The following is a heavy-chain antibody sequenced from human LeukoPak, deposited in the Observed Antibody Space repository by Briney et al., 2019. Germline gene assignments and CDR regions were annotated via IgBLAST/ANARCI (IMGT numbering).Heavy chain of an antibody. D-gene: IGHD1-14*01. J-gene: IGHJ4*02. CDR2: IIPIFGTA. CDR1: GGTFSSYA. CDR3: ARETGAGLDY. V-gene: IGHV1-69*13. Sequence: EASVKVSCKASGGTFSSYAISWVRQAPGQGLEWMGGIIPIFGTANYAQKFQGRVTITADESTSTAYMELSSLRSEDTAVYYCARETGAGLDYWGQGTLVTVSS.